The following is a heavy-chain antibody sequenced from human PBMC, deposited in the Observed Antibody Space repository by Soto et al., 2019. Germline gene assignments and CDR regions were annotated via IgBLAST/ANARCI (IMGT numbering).Heavy chain of an antibody. CDR2: INAHSGGT. J-gene: IGHJ4*02. Sequence: GSSVKVSCKASGFSFTGYYIHWLRQAPGQGLEWMGWINAHSGGTEYAQKFQGRVTLTRDTSIATAYLTLTSLTSDDTALYYCAKDLTRQLDYWSEPWGQGTQVTVS. V-gene: IGHV1-2*02. CDR3: AKDLTRQLDYWSEP. D-gene: IGHD6-6*01. CDR1: GFSFTGYY.